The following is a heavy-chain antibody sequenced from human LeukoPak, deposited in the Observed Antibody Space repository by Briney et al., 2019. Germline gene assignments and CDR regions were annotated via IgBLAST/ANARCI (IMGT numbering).Heavy chain of an antibody. D-gene: IGHD5-12*01. CDR3: ARLMATIDY. V-gene: IGHV3-11*01. CDR2: ISSSRSTI. Sequence: GRSLRLACAASGFTFSDYYMSWIRHAPGEGLEWVSYISSSRSTIYYADSVKGRFNISRDNAKNSLYLQMNSLRAEDTAVYYCARLMATIDYWGQGTLVTVSS. J-gene: IGHJ4*02. CDR1: GFTFSDYY.